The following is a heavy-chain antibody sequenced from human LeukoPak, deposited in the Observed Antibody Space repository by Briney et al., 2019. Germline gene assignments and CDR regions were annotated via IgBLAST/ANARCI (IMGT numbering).Heavy chain of an antibody. CDR1: GGSISSGDYY. J-gene: IGHJ4*02. CDR2: IYYSGST. D-gene: IGHD3-22*01. V-gene: IGHV4-30-4*08. CDR3: ARALGYYDSKSLFDY. Sequence: SETLSLTCTVSGGSISSGDYYWSWIRQPPGKGLEWIGYIYYSGSTYYNPSLKSRVTISVDTSKNQFSLKLSSATAADTAVYYCARALGYYDSKSLFDYWGQGTLVTVSS.